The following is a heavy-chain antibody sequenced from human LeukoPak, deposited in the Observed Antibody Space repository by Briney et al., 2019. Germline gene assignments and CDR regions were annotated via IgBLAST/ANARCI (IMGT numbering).Heavy chain of an antibody. CDR3: ATGTSSSSWVFDY. J-gene: IGHJ4*02. CDR2: VDPEDGET. Sequence: ASVKVSCHVSGSTFTDYYMHWVHQAPGKGLEWMGLVDPEDGETIYAEKFQGRVTITADTSTDTAYMELSSLRSEDTAVYYCATGTSSSSWVFDYWGQGTLVTVSS. D-gene: IGHD6-6*01. CDR1: GSTFTDYY. V-gene: IGHV1-69-2*01.